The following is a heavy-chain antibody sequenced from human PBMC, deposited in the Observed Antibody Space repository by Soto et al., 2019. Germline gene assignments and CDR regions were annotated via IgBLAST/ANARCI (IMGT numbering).Heavy chain of an antibody. CDR2: IWYDGTNK. CDR3: ARGPMTTVTTWGDWYFDL. D-gene: IGHD4-17*01. CDR1: GFIFSSYG. J-gene: IGHJ2*01. V-gene: IGHV3-33*01. Sequence: QVQLVESGGGVVQPGRSLRLSCATSGFIFSSYGMHWVRQGPGKGLEWVAVIWYDGTNKYYADSVNGRFTISRDDSKNTLDLQMNSLRAGDTAVYYCARGPMTTVTTWGDWYFDLWGRGTLVTVSS.